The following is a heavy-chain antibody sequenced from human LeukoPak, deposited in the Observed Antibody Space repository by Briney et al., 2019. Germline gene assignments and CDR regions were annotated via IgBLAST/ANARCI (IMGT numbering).Heavy chain of an antibody. Sequence: ASVKVSCKASGYPFTSYGISWVRQAPGQGLEWMGWISAYNGNTNYAQKLQGRVTMTTDTSTSTAYMELRSLRSDDTAVYYCARDDYDSSGYYYGIFDYWGQGTLVTVSS. CDR2: ISAYNGNT. V-gene: IGHV1-18*01. CDR3: ARDDYDSSGYYYGIFDY. D-gene: IGHD3-22*01. J-gene: IGHJ4*02. CDR1: GYPFTSYG.